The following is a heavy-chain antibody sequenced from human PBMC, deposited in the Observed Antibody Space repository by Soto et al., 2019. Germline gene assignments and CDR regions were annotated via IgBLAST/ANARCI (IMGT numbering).Heavy chain of an antibody. D-gene: IGHD2-15*01. CDR2: IWYDGSNK. CDR3: AREGRWYYFDY. CDR1: GFTFSSYG. J-gene: IGHJ4*02. Sequence: QVQLVESGGGVVQPGRSLRLSCAASGFTFSSYGMHWVRQAPGKGLEWVAVIWYDGSNKYYEDSVKGRFTISRDNSKNTLYLQMNSLRAEDTAVYYCAREGRWYYFDYWGQGTLVTVSS. V-gene: IGHV3-33*01.